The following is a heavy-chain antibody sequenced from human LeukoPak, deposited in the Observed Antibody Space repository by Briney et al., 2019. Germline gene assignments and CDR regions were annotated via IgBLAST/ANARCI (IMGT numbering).Heavy chain of an antibody. Sequence: ASVKVSRKASVYTFTSYGISWMRQPPGQGLEWMGWISAYNGNTNYSQKLQGRVTMTTDTSTSTAYMELRSLRSDDTAVYYCARDAITMIVVVKGYYYYGMDVGGQGTTVTVSS. V-gene: IGHV1-18*01. CDR3: ARDAITMIVVVKGYYYYGMDV. J-gene: IGHJ6*02. D-gene: IGHD3-22*01. CDR1: VYTFTSYG. CDR2: ISAYNGNT.